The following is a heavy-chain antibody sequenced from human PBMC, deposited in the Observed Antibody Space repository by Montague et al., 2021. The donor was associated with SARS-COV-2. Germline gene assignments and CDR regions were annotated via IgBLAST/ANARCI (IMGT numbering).Heavy chain of an antibody. D-gene: IGHD6-13*01. V-gene: IGHV4-61*02. CDR1: GGSINSITYY. Sequence: TLSLTCTVSGGSINSITYYWSWIRQPAGKALEWIGRIDSGGYNNYNPSLKSRVTMSMDTSKNQFFLNMTSLTAADTAIYYCASHPVFQQLYSWGQGTLVSVSS. CDR3: ASHPVFQQLYS. CDR2: IDSGGYN. J-gene: IGHJ4*02.